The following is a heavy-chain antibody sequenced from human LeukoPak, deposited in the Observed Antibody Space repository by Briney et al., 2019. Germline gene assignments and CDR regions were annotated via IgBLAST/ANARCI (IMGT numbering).Heavy chain of an antibody. J-gene: IGHJ6*02. CDR3: ARGRGGSSSSSWLYSYYYYGMDV. D-gene: IGHD6-6*01. CDR1: GGTFSSYA. CDR2: MNPNSGNT. Sequence: ASVKVSCKASGGTFSSYAISWVRQATGQGLEWMGWMNPNSGNTGYAQKFQGRVTMTRNTSISTAYMELSSLRSEDTAVYYCARGRGGSSSSSWLYSYYYYGMDVWGQGTTVTVSS. V-gene: IGHV1-8*02.